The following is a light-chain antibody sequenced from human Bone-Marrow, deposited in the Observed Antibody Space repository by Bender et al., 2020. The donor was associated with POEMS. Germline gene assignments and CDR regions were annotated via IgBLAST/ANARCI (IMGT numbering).Light chain of an antibody. V-gene: IGLV5-45*01. CDR2: YKSDSDK. J-gene: IGLJ2*01. Sequence: QAVLTQPASLSASPGASASLTCTLRSGINVDTYSIHWYQQRPGSPPHYLLRYKSDSDKQQASGIPTRFSGSNDASANAGILLISGLQSEDEADYYCMIWHNSAVVFGGGTKLTVL. CDR3: MIWHNSAVV. CDR1: SGINVDTYS.